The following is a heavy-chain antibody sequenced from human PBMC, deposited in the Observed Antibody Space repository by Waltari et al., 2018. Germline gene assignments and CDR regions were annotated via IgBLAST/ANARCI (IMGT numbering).Heavy chain of an antibody. Sequence: EVKLLESGGGFVQPGGSLRLSCAASGLTCSSYAMSWVRQTPGSGLECVSAIRGSGGSTYYADSVKGRFTISRDNSNNTLYLKMNSLRAEDTAVYYCAKDRPPYSYYDFWSGSPSEFDYWGQGTLVTVSS. CDR1: GLTCSSYA. CDR3: AKDRPPYSYYDFWSGSPSEFDY. CDR2: IRGSGGST. V-gene: IGHV3-23*01. J-gene: IGHJ4*02. D-gene: IGHD3-3*01.